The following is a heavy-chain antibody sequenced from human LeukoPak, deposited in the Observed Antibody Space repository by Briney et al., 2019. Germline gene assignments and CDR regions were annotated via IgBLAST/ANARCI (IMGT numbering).Heavy chain of an antibody. V-gene: IGHV4-34*01. Sequence: SETLSLTCAVYGGSFSADYWTWIRQPPGKGLEWIGEIYHSGSSNYNSSLRSRVTISVDTSYKQFSLRLSSVTAADTAVYYCAPRGDIEHSYVYGKWFDPWGQGTRVTVSS. CDR1: GGSFSADY. J-gene: IGHJ5*02. D-gene: IGHD5-18*01. CDR3: APRGDIEHSYVYGKWFDP. CDR2: IYHSGSS.